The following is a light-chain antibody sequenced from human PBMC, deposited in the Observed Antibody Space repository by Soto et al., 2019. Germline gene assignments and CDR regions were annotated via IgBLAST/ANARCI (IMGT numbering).Light chain of an antibody. CDR3: QKYSSVIT. CDR2: AAS. V-gene: IGKV1-27*01. Sequence: DIQMTQSPSSLSASVGDRVTITCRASQGISNYLAWYQQKPGKVPKLLIYAASTLQSGLPSRFSVRRSGTDFTLTITSLQPEDVATYYCQKYSSVITFGQGTRLEIK. CDR1: QGISNY. J-gene: IGKJ5*01.